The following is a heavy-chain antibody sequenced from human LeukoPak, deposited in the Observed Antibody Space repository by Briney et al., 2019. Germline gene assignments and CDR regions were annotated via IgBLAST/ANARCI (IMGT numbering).Heavy chain of an antibody. Sequence: PETLSLTCAVYGGSFSGYYWSWIRQPPGKGLEWIGEINHSGSTNYNPSLKSRVTISVDTSKNQFSLKLSSVTAADTAVYYCARSVCSGGSCYLFDYWGQGTLVTVSS. J-gene: IGHJ4*02. CDR3: ARSVCSGGSCYLFDY. CDR1: GGSFSGYY. D-gene: IGHD2-15*01. V-gene: IGHV4-34*01. CDR2: INHSGST.